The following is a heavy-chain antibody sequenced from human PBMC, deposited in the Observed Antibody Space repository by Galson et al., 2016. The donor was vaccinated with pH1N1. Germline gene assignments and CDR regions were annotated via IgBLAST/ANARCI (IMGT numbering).Heavy chain of an antibody. CDR2: IKQDGSEK. D-gene: IGHD6-6*01. Sequence: SLRLSCAASEVSFSYYWMSWVRQAPRKGLEWVASIKQDGSEKYYVDSVRGRFTISRDNAKNSLYLQMNSLRAEDTAVYYCARSIAGRDSYWGQGTLVTVSS. J-gene: IGHJ4*02. V-gene: IGHV3-7*04. CDR3: ARSIAGRDSY. CDR1: EVSFSYYW.